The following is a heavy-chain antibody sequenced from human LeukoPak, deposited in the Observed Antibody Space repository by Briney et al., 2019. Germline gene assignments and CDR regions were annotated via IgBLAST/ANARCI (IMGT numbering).Heavy chain of an antibody. CDR2: ISYDGSNK. J-gene: IGHJ4*02. CDR1: GFTFSSYA. CDR3: ARDGAAAGSFDY. V-gene: IGHV3-30-3*01. D-gene: IGHD6-13*01. Sequence: PGGSLRLSCAAPGFTFSSYAMHWVRQAPGKGLEWVAVISYDGSNKYYADSVKGRFTISRDNSKNTLYLQMSSLRAEDTAVYYCARDGAAAGSFDYWGQGTLVTVSS.